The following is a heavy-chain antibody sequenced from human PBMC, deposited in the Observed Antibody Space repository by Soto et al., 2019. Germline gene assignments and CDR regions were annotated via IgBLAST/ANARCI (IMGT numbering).Heavy chain of an antibody. J-gene: IGHJ4*02. CDR3: ARDFCPVPTCYDL. D-gene: IGHD2-2*01. Sequence: GGSRRRSWVASGFTFSNYGMHWVRQAPGKGLEWVAGIDYNEINQYYIDPVKGRFTISRDQSKNTLYLQINSLRAEDTAVYYCARDFCPVPTCYDLWGQGVLVTVSS. CDR2: IDYNEINQ. V-gene: IGHV3-33*01. CDR1: GFTFSNYG.